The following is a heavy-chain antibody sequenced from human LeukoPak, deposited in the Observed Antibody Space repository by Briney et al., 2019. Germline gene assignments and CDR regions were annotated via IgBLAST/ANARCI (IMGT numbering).Heavy chain of an antibody. D-gene: IGHD3-16*02. Sequence: GGSLRLSCAASGFTFSSYSMNWVRQAPGKGLEWVSYNSSSSSTIYYADSVKGRFTISRDNAKNSLYLQMNSLRAEDTAVYYCASYYDYVWGSYRNSDYWGQGTLVTVSS. J-gene: IGHJ4*02. V-gene: IGHV3-48*01. CDR2: NSSSSSTI. CDR1: GFTFSSYS. CDR3: ASYYDYVWGSYRNSDY.